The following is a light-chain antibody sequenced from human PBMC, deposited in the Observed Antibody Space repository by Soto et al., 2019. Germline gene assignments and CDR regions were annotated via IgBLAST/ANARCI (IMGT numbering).Light chain of an antibody. CDR2: GSS. Sequence: ENVLTQSPGTLSLSPGERATLSCRASQTVSSSFLAWYQQKPGQAPRLLIYGSSSRASGIPDRFSGSGSGTDFTLAISRLEPEEFAVYYCQQYSSSPYNFGQGTKLEIK. CDR1: QTVSSSF. CDR3: QQYSSSPYN. J-gene: IGKJ2*01. V-gene: IGKV3-20*01.